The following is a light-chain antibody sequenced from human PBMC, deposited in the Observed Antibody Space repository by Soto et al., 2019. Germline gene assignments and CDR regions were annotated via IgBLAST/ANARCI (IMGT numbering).Light chain of an antibody. CDR2: DAS. V-gene: IGKV1-33*01. Sequence: DIQMTQSPSSLSASLGDRVTITCQASQDIKNYLNWYQQKSGKAPKLLIYDASDLETGVPSRFSGSGSGTEFTLTISSLQPDDYATYYCQQSYSMPYALGPGTKVDIK. CDR3: QQSYSMPYA. J-gene: IGKJ3*01. CDR1: QDIKNY.